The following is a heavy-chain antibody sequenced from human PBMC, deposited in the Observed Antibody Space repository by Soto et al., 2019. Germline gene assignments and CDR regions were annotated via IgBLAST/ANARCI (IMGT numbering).Heavy chain of an antibody. J-gene: IGHJ4*02. Sequence: EVQLLESGGGLVQPGGSLRLFCAASGFTFSNYAMTWVRQAPGKGLEWVSTITRGGDTYFGDTVKGRFTISRDISKSTLYLQMDSLRAEDTAVYYCAKTDKFNSQSSGWANRFDSWGQGTLVTVSS. CDR3: AKTDKFNSQSSGWANRFDS. D-gene: IGHD6-19*01. V-gene: IGHV3-23*01. CDR2: ITRGGDT. CDR1: GFTFSNYA.